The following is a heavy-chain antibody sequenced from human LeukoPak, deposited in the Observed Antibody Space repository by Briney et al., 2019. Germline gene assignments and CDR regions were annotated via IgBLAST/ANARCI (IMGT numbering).Heavy chain of an antibody. CDR1: GFTFSSYG. CDR3: ARDGLQLFTPTFDY. CDR2: ISYDGSNK. V-gene: IGHV3-30*06. Sequence: GRSLRLSCAASGFTFSSYGMHWVRQAPGKGLEWVAVISYDGSNKYNADSEKGRFTISRDSSKNTLFLQMNSLRAEDTAVYYCARDGLQLFTPTFDYWGQGTLVTVSS. J-gene: IGHJ4*02. D-gene: IGHD5-24*01.